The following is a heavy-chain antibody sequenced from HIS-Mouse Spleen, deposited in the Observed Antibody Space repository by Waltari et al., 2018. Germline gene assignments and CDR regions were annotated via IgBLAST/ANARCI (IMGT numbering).Heavy chain of an antibody. V-gene: IGHV4-4*07. J-gene: IGHJ4*02. CDR1: GGSITSYY. D-gene: IGHD7-27*01. CDR2: IYTSGST. CDR3: ARDTPTGDFDY. Sequence: QVQLQASGPGLVKPSETRSLTCTVSGGSITSYYLRWIRQPAGKGLEWIGRIYTSGSTNYNPSLKSRVTMSVDTSKNQFSLKLSSVTAADTAVYYCARDTPTGDFDYWGQGTLVTVSS.